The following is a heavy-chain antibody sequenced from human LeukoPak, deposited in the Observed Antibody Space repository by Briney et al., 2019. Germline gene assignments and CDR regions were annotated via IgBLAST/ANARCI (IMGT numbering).Heavy chain of an antibody. V-gene: IGHV4-4*07. CDR2: IKNSGNT. Sequence: SETLSLTCSVSGGSISSYYWSWIRQPAGKGLEWIGRIKNSGNTNYNPPLESRVTLSLDTSKNQFSLNLSSVTAADTAVYYCAREGSSSGWRPFDIWGQGTVVTDSS. CDR1: GGSISSYY. D-gene: IGHD6-19*01. CDR3: AREGSSSGWRPFDI. J-gene: IGHJ3*02.